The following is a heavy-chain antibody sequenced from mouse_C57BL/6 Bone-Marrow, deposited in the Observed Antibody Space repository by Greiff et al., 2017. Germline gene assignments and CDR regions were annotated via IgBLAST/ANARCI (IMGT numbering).Heavy chain of an antibody. J-gene: IGHJ4*01. CDR2: IDPSDSET. V-gene: IGHV1-52*01. D-gene: IGHD1-1*01. CDR1: GYTFTSYW. Sequence: VQLQQPGAELVRPGSSVKLSCKASGYTFTSYWMHWVKQRPIQGLEWIGNIDPSDSETHYNQKFKDKATLTVDKSSSTAYMQLSSLTSEDSAVYYCARRSYYYYAMDYWGQGTSVTVSS. CDR3: ARRSYYYYAMDY.